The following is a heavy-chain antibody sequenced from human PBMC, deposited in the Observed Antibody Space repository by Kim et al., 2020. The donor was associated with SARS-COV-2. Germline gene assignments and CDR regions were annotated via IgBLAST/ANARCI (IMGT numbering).Heavy chain of an antibody. J-gene: IGHJ5*02. V-gene: IGHV1-3*01. D-gene: IGHD3-10*01. CDR3: ARGRRNYYGSGNRFDP. Sequence: KFQGRVTSTRDTSASTAYMELSSLRSEDTAVYYCARGRRNYYGSGNRFDPWGQGTLVTVSS.